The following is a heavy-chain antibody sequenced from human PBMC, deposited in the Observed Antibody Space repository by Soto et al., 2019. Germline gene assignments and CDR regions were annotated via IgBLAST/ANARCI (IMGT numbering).Heavy chain of an antibody. Sequence: EVQLVESGGGLVQPGGSLRLSCAASGFSFTNIWMYWVRQAQGKGLVWVSRINEDGSMRSHADSVRGRFTITRDNAKNSLYFQMNSLKAEDTAVYCCVTGSRWGQGTLFTVS. V-gene: IGHV3-74*01. J-gene: IGHJ4*02. CDR3: VTGSR. CDR1: GFSFTNIW. CDR2: INEDGSMR.